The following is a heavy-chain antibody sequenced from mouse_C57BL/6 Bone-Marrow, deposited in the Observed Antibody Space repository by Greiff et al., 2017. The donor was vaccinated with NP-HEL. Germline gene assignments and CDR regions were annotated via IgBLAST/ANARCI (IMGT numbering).Heavy chain of an antibody. D-gene: IGHD1-1*02. J-gene: IGHJ3*01. CDR2: ISDGGSYT. Sequence: DVKLVESGGGLVKPGGSLKLSCAASGFTFSSYAMSWVRQTPEKRLEWVATISDGGSYTYYPDNVKGRFTISRDNAKNNLYLQMSHLKSEDTAMYYCAREEYGAWFAYWGQGTLVTVSA. V-gene: IGHV5-4*01. CDR3: AREEYGAWFAY. CDR1: GFTFSSYA.